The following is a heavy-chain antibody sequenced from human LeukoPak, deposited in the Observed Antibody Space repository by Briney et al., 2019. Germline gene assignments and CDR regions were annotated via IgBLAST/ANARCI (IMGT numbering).Heavy chain of an antibody. Sequence: ASVKVSCKASGGTFSSYAISWVRQAPGQGLEWIGFINPNSGGTHYAQNFQGRVTVTRDTSISTVYLEMIRLRSDDTAVYYCARKGRIYGDYDYWGRGTLVTVSS. CDR1: GGTFSSYA. J-gene: IGHJ4*02. V-gene: IGHV1-2*02. CDR3: ARKGRIYGDYDY. CDR2: INPNSGGT. D-gene: IGHD4-17*01.